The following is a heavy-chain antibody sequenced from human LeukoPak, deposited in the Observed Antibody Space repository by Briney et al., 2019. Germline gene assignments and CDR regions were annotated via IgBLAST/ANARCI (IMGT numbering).Heavy chain of an antibody. CDR2: INHSGST. CDR3: AIMAAAGNFDY. CDR1: GGSFSCYY. Sequence: KPSETLSLTCAVYGGSFSCYYWSWIRQPPGKGLEWSGEINHSGSTNYNPSLKSRVTISVDTSKNQFSLKLSSVTAADTAVYYCAIMAAAGNFDYWGQGTLVTVSS. D-gene: IGHD6-13*01. V-gene: IGHV4-34*01. J-gene: IGHJ4*02.